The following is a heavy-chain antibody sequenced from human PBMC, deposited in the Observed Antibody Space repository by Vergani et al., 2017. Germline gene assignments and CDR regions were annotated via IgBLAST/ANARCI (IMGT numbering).Heavy chain of an antibody. J-gene: IGHJ4*02. CDR2: IHPADSDT. D-gene: IGHD3-22*01. CDR1: GYSFTNSW. CDR3: ARLYGRDSSGRKYFDY. V-gene: IGHV5-51*01. Sequence: EVQLVQSGAEVKQPGESLKISCPISGYSFTNSWIGWVRQMPGKGLEWMGIIHPADSDTRYSPSFQGQVTISVDKSISTAYLQRSSLRASDSAMYYCARLYGRDSSGRKYFDYWGQGTLVTVSS.